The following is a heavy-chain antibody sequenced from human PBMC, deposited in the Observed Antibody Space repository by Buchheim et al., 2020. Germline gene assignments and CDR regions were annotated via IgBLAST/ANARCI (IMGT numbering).Heavy chain of an antibody. Sequence: QVQLQESGPGLVKPSQTLSLTCAVSGGSISSGGYSWSWIRQPPGKGLEWIGYIYYSGSTYYNLSLKSRVTISVDTSKNQFSLKLSSVTAADTAVYYCARTHYYDRSGYYSVDAFDIWGQGT. CDR2: IYYSGST. CDR3: ARTHYYDRSGYYSVDAFDI. CDR1: GGSISSGGYS. V-gene: IGHV4-30-4*07. D-gene: IGHD3-22*01. J-gene: IGHJ3*02.